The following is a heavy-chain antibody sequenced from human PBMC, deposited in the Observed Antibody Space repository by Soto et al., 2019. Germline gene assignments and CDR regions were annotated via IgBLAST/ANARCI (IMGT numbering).Heavy chain of an antibody. CDR2: IIPIFGTT. CDR3: ARDRGSSSCFDY. Sequence: ASVKVSCKASGGTFSSYAISWVRQAPGQGLEWMGGIIPIFGTTNCAQKFQGRVTITADESTSTAYMELSSLRSEDTAVYYCARDRGSSSCFDYWGQGTLVTVSS. V-gene: IGHV1-69*13. CDR1: GGTFSSYA. J-gene: IGHJ4*02. D-gene: IGHD6-6*01.